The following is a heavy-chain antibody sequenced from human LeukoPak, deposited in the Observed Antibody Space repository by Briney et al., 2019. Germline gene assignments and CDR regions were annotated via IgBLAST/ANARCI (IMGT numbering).Heavy chain of an antibody. Sequence: SETLSLTCTVSGGSISSHYWSWIRQPAGKGLEWIGRIYTSGSTNYNPSLKSRVTISVDTSKNQFSLKLSSVTAADTAVYYCARSAITIFGVVTFDYWGQGTLVTVSS. CDR3: ARSAITIFGVVTFDY. CDR2: IYTSGST. V-gene: IGHV4-4*07. CDR1: GGSISSHY. J-gene: IGHJ4*02. D-gene: IGHD3-3*01.